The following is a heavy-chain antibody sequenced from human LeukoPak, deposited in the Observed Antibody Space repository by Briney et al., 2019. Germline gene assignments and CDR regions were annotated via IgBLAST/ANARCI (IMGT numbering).Heavy chain of an antibody. J-gene: IGHJ6*03. CDR2: IHHSGRT. D-gene: IGHD6-19*01. CDR1: GYSISSDYY. CDR3: ARVRQWLVPDYYYYYMDV. V-gene: IGHV4-38-2*02. Sequence: SETLSLTCTVSGYSISSDYYWGWIRQPPGKGLEWIGSIHHSGRTYYNPSLKSRVTISVDTSKNQFSLKLSSVTAADTAVYYCARVRQWLVPDYYYYYMDVWGKGTTVTVSS.